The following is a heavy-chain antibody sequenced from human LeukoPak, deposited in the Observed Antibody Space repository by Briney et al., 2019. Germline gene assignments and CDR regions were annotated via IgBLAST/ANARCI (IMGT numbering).Heavy chain of an antibody. J-gene: IGHJ4*02. CDR3: AGGLDIAVAGPGGYFDY. V-gene: IGHV3-11*01. D-gene: IGHD6-19*01. CDR1: GFTFRDYH. Sequence: GGSLRLSCAASGFTFRDYHMNWIRQAPGKGLEWVSYISPGGDATYFADSVKGRFTISRDDAKNSLYLQMNSLTAEDTAVYYCAGGLDIAVAGPGGYFDYWGQGTLVTVSS. CDR2: ISPGGDAT.